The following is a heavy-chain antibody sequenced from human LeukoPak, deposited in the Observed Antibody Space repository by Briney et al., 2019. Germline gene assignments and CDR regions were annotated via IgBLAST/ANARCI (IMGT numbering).Heavy chain of an antibody. CDR3: ARDRRGDIVVVVAADY. J-gene: IGHJ4*02. Sequence: PGGSLRLSCAASGFTFSSYAMHWVRQAPGKGLEWGAVISYDGSNKYYADSVKGRFTISRDNSKNTLYLQMNSLRAEDTAVYYCARDRRGDIVVVVAADYWGQGTLVTVSS. CDR2: ISYDGSNK. V-gene: IGHV3-30*04. D-gene: IGHD2-15*01. CDR1: GFTFSSYA.